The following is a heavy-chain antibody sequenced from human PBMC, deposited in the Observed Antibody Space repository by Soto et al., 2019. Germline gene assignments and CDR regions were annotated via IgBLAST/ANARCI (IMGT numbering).Heavy chain of an antibody. CDR1: GGTFSSYA. D-gene: IGHD5-12*01. CDR2: IIPIFGTA. V-gene: IGHV1-69*13. CDR3: ARDRGDGYNFNYYGMDV. J-gene: IGHJ6*02. Sequence: SVKVSCKASGGTFSSYAISWVRQAPGQGLEWMGGIIPIFGTANYAQKFQGRVTITADESTSTAYMELSSLRSEDTAVYYCARDRGDGYNFNYYGMDVWGQGTTVTVSS.